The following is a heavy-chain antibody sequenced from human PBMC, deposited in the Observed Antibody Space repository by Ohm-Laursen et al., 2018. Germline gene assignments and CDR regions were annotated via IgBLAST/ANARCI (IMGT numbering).Heavy chain of an antibody. CDR3: ARDPIEYSSSWQNYYYGMDV. J-gene: IGHJ6*02. D-gene: IGHD6-13*01. CDR2: ISAYNGNT. Sequence: SSVKVSCKASGYTFTSYGISWVRQAPGQGLEWMGWISAYNGNTNYAQKFQGRVTMTRDTSISTAYMELSRLRSDDTAVYYCARDPIEYSSSWQNYYYGMDVWGQGTTVTVSS. CDR1: GYTFTSYG. V-gene: IGHV1-18*01.